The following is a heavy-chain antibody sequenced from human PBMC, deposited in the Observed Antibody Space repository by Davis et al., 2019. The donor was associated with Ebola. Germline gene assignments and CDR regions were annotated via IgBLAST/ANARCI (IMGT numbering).Heavy chain of an antibody. CDR3: ARYYYGSGSYYNVF. CDR1: GGSISSSSYY. Sequence: PSETLSLTCTVSGGSISSSSYYWGWIRQPPGKGLEWIGSIYYSGSTYYNPSLKSRVTISVDTSKNQFSLKLSSVTAADTAVYYCARYYYGSGSYYNVFWGQGTLVTVSS. J-gene: IGHJ4*02. D-gene: IGHD3-10*01. CDR2: IYYSGST. V-gene: IGHV4-39*01.